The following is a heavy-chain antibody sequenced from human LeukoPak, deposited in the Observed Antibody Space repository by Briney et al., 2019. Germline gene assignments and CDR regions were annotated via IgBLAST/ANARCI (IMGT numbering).Heavy chain of an antibody. D-gene: IGHD4-23*01. V-gene: IGHV4-59*01. CDR3: ARGDRPPAVAFDY. J-gene: IGHJ4*02. CDR2: IYYSGST. CDR1: GGSISSYY. Sequence: SETLSLTCTVSGGSISSYYWSWIRQPPGKGLEWIGYIYYSGSTNYNPSLKSRVTISVDTSKNQFSLKLSSVTAADTAVYYCARGDRPPAVAFDYWGQGTLVTVSS.